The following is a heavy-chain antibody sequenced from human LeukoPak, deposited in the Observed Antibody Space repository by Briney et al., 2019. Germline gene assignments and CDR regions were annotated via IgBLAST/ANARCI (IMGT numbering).Heavy chain of an antibody. CDR2: INHSGST. CDR1: GGSFSGYY. V-gene: IGHV4-34*01. Sequence: PSETLSLTCAVYGGSFSGYYWSWIRQPPGKGLEWIGEINHSGSTNYNPSLKSRVTISVDTSKNQFSLKLSSVTAADTAVYYCARFGYCSGGSCYDAFDIWGQGTMVTVSS. J-gene: IGHJ3*02. CDR3: ARFGYCSGGSCYDAFDI. D-gene: IGHD2-15*01.